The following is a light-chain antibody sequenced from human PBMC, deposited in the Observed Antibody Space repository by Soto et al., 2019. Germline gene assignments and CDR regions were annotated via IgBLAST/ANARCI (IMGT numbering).Light chain of an antibody. CDR2: EVS. V-gene: IGLV2-8*01. CDR3: SSYAGSNNPYV. CDR1: SSDVGGYNY. J-gene: IGLJ1*01. Sequence: QSVLTRPPSSSGSPVQGVSISCTGTSSDVGGYNYVSWYQQHPGKVPKVMIYEVSKRPSGVPDRFSGSKSGNTASLTVSGLQAEDEADYYCSSYAGSNNPYVFGTGTKVTVL.